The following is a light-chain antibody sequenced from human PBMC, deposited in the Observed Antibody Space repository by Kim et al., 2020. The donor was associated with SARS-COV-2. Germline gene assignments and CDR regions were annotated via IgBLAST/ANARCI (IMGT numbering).Light chain of an antibody. CDR2: DAS. CDR3: QQYNSYSIT. Sequence: DIQMTQSPSTLSASVGDRVTITCRASQTISKRLACYQQRPGKAPKLLIYDASNLERGVPSRFSGSVSGTEFTLTISSLQPDDFATYYCQQYNSYSITFGGGTKVDIK. V-gene: IGKV1-5*03. CDR1: QTISKR. J-gene: IGKJ4*01.